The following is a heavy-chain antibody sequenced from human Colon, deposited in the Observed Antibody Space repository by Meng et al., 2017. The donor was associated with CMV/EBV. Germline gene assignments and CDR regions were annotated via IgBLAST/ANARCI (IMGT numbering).Heavy chain of an antibody. CDR2: ISGSGGCI. CDR1: GFTFSSYA. V-gene: IGHV3-23*01. Sequence: GESLKISCAASGFTFSSYAMHWVRQAPGRGPEWVSGISGSGGCIKYADSVKGRFTITRDKSKNTLYLQMDSLRVEDTAVYYCAKDIRITVFGVAPVWGQGTPVTVSS. J-gene: IGHJ4*02. D-gene: IGHD3-3*01. CDR3: AKDIRITVFGVAPV.